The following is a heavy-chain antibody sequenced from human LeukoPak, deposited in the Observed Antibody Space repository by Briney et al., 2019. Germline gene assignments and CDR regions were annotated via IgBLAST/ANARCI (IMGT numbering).Heavy chain of an antibody. V-gene: IGHV3-23*01. Sequence: PGGSLRLSCAASGFTFSGYAMSWVRRAPGKGLEWVSAISGGGVSTYYADSIKGRFTISRDDSKNALYLQMNSLRAEDTAVYYCAKGMVRGVIPDYWGQGTLVTVSS. CDR3: AKGMVRGVIPDY. J-gene: IGHJ4*02. CDR1: GFTFSGYA. CDR2: ISGGGVST. D-gene: IGHD3-10*01.